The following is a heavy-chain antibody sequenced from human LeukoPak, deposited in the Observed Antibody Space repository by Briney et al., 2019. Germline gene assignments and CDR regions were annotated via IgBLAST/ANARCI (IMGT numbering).Heavy chain of an antibody. D-gene: IGHD3-10*01. CDR1: GGTFSSYA. CDR2: ISAYNGNT. Sequence: ASVKVSCKASGGTFSSYAISWVRQAPGQGLEWMGWISAYNGNTNYAQKLQGRVTMTTDTSTSTAYMELRSLRSDDTAVYYCAVYGSGSSPVDYWGQGTLVTVSS. V-gene: IGHV1-18*01. CDR3: AVYGSGSSPVDY. J-gene: IGHJ4*02.